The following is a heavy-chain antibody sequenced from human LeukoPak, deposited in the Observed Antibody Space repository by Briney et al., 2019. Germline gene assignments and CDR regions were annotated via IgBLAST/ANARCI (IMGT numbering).Heavy chain of an antibody. V-gene: IGHV4-34*01. J-gene: IGHJ5*02. CDR1: GGSFSGYY. D-gene: IGHD3-3*01. CDR2: INHSGST. CDR3: ARGMVDFWSGYYGGWFDP. Sequence: SETLSLTCAVYGGSFSGYYWSWIRQPPGKGLEWIGEINHSGSTNYNPSLKSRVTISVDTSKNHFSLQLSSVTAADTTVYYCARGMVDFWSGYYGGWFDPWGQGTLVTVSS.